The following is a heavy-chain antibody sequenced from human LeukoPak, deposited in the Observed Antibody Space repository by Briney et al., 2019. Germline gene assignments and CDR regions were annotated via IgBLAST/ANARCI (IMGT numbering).Heavy chain of an antibody. J-gene: IGHJ5*02. CDR3: AKESTVTPGNVNWFDP. Sequence: GGSLRLSCAASRFTFSIYAMSWVRQAPGKGLEWVSGISGSGGDTYYADSVKGRFTISRDNSKSRVYLHMNSLRAEDTAVYYCAKESTVTPGNVNWFDPWGQGTLVTVSS. CDR1: RFTFSIYA. V-gene: IGHV3-23*01. CDR2: ISGSGGDT. D-gene: IGHD4-17*01.